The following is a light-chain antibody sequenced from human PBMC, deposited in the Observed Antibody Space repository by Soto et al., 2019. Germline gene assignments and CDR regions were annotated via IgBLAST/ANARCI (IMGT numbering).Light chain of an antibody. Sequence: QSVLTQPASVSGSPGKSITISCTGTSSDVGGYDYVSWYQHHPGKAPKLMIYDVSNRPSGVSNRFSGSKSGNTASLTISGLQAEDEADYYCSSYTSSSLNVFGTGTKVTVL. CDR3: SSYTSSSLNV. CDR2: DVS. V-gene: IGLV2-14*03. J-gene: IGLJ1*01. CDR1: SSDVGGYDY.